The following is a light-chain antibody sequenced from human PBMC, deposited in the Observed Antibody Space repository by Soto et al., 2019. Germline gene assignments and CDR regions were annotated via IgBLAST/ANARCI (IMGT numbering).Light chain of an antibody. CDR3: QQYGSSPHT. V-gene: IGKV3-20*01. Sequence: EIVLTQSPGTLSLSPGERATLSCRASQSVSSSYLAWYQHKPGQAPRLLIYGASSRATGIPDRFSGSGSGTDFTLTISILEPEDFAVYYCQQYGSSPHTFGQGTKLESK. CDR2: GAS. J-gene: IGKJ2*01. CDR1: QSVSSSY.